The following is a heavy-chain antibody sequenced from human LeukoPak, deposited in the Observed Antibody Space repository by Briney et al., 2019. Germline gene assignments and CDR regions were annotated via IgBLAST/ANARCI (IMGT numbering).Heavy chain of an antibody. CDR2: IHPNDDST. CDR1: GYNFASYW. Sequence: GESLKISCKVSGYNFASYWIGWVRQMSGKGLEWMGIIHPNDDSTIYSPSFLGQVTISADKSISTAYLQWSTLKASDTAIYYCARHNNWGFDYWGRGTLVTVSS. D-gene: IGHD7-27*01. J-gene: IGHJ4*02. V-gene: IGHV5-51*01. CDR3: ARHNNWGFDY.